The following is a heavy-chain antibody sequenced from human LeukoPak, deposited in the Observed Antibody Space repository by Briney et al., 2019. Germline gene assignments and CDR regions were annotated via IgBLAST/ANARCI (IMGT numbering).Heavy chain of an antibody. CDR1: GYSISSGYY. V-gene: IGHV4-38-2*02. CDR3: ARLGYGESYIP. Sequence: SETLSLTCTVSGYSISSGYYWGWIRQPPGKGLEWIGSIYHSGSTNYNPSLKSRVTISVDKSKNQFSLKLSSVTAADTAVYYCARLGYGESYIPWGQGTLVTVSS. J-gene: IGHJ4*02. D-gene: IGHD4-17*01. CDR2: IYHSGST.